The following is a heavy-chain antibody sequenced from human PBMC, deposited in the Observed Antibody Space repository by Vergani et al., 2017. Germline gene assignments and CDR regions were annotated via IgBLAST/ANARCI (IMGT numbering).Heavy chain of an antibody. CDR1: GGTFSSYT. Sequence: QVQLVQSGAEVKKPGSSVKVSCKASGGTFSSYTISWVRQAPGQGLEWRGRIIPILGIANYAQKFQGRVTITADKSTSTAYMELSSLRSEDTAVYYCARDHNDFHYYYGMDVWGQGTTVTVSS. V-gene: IGHV1-69*08. D-gene: IGHD3-3*01. CDR2: IIPILGIA. CDR3: ARDHNDFHYYYGMDV. J-gene: IGHJ6*02.